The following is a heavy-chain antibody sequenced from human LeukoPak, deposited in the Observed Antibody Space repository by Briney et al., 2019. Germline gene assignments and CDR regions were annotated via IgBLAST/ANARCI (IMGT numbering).Heavy chain of an antibody. Sequence: SETLSLTCTVSGGSISSGGYYWSWIRQPPGKGLEWIGYIYHSGSTYYNPSLKSRVTISVDRSKNQFSLKLSSVTAADTAVYYCAKNRPGIAAAAADYWGQGTLVTVSS. CDR3: AKNRPGIAAAAADY. CDR2: IYHSGST. V-gene: IGHV4-30-2*01. CDR1: GGSISSGGYY. D-gene: IGHD6-13*01. J-gene: IGHJ4*02.